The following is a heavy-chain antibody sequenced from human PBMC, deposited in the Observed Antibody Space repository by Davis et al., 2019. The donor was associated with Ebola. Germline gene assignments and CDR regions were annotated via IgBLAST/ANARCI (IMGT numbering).Heavy chain of an antibody. CDR3: ARRYYGSGTYYKDY. J-gene: IGHJ4*02. D-gene: IGHD3-10*01. CDR1: GFTFSSYG. CDR2: IRYDGVDT. Sequence: GESLKISCVASGFTFSSYGLHWVRQAPGKGLEWVAFIRYDGVDTYYADSLKGRFTVSRDNAKNSLYLQMNSLRAEDTAVYYCARRYYGSGTYYKDYWGQGTLVTVSS. V-gene: IGHV3-30*02.